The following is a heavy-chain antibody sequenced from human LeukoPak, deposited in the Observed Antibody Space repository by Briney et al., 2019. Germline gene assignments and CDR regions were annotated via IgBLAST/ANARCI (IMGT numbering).Heavy chain of an antibody. J-gene: IGHJ4*02. D-gene: IGHD3-9*01. Sequence: GGSLRLSCAASRFTFRSYDVNWVRQAPGKGLEWVSYISSSGTTIYYADSVKGRFTVSRDNAKNSLYLQMNSLGADDTALYYCARSLIAGCPGYWGQGTLVTVAS. CDR1: RFTFRSYD. CDR2: ISSSGTTI. V-gene: IGHV3-48*03. CDR3: ARSLIAGCPGY.